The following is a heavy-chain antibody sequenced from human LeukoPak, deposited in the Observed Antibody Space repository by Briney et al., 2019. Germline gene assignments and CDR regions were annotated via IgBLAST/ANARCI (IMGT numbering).Heavy chain of an antibody. J-gene: IGHJ3*02. CDR2: IYYSGST. D-gene: IGHD1-26*01. Sequence: SSETLSLTCAVSGGSISSGGYSWSWIRQPPGKGLEWIGSIYYSGSTYYNPSLKSRVTISLDTSKNQFSLKLSSVTAADTAVYSCVREVHIVGANHAFDIWGQGTMVTVSS. CDR3: VREVHIVGANHAFDI. CDR1: GGSISSGGYS. V-gene: IGHV4-39*07.